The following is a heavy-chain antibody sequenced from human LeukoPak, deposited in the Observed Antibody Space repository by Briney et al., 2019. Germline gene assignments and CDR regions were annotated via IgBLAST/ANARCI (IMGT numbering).Heavy chain of an antibody. CDR3: ARDRLVRGVIIFDP. CDR1: GYTFTGYY. J-gene: IGHJ5*02. Sequence: ASVTVSFTASGYTFTGYYMHWVRQAPGQGVGWMGWINPNSGGTNYAQKFQGRVTMTRDTSISTAYMELSRLRSNDTAVYYCARDRLVRGVIIFDPWGQGTLVTVSS. V-gene: IGHV1-2*02. D-gene: IGHD3-10*01. CDR2: INPNSGGT.